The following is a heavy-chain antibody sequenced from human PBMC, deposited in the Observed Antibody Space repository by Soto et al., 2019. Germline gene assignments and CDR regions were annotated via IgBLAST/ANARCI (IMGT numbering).Heavy chain of an antibody. D-gene: IGHD4-17*01. CDR3: ARDQDPYGDYTNYYCYGMDV. CDR2: ISYDGSNK. Sequence: QVQLVESGGGVVQPGRSLRLSCAASGFTFSSYAMHWVRQAPGKGLEWVAVISYDGSNKYYADSVKGRFTISRDNSKNTLYLQSNSLQAEDTAVYYCARDQDPYGDYTNYYCYGMDVWGQGTTVTVSS. CDR1: GFTFSSYA. V-gene: IGHV3-30-3*01. J-gene: IGHJ6*02.